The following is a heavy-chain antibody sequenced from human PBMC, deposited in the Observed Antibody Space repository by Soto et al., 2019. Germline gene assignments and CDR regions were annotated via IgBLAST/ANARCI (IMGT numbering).Heavy chain of an antibody. CDR2: IIPIFGTA. Sequence: QVQLVQSGAEVKKPGSSVKVSCKASGGTFSSYAISWVRQAPGQGLEWLGGIIPIFGTANYAQKFQGRVTITADEATSTAYMELSSLRSEDTAVYYWARELGDCSSTSWHGWFDPWRQGTLGTVSS. CDR3: ARELGDCSSTSWHGWFDP. D-gene: IGHD2-2*01. V-gene: IGHV1-69*01. CDR1: GGTFSSYA. J-gene: IGHJ5*02.